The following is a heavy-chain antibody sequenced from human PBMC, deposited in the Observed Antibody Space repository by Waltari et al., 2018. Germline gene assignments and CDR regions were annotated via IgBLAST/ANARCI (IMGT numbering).Heavy chain of an antibody. CDR1: GYTFTSYD. D-gene: IGHD6-13*01. CDR2: MNPNSGNT. CDR3: ARGLFSGRRAAAGTHNWFDP. J-gene: IGHJ5*02. V-gene: IGHV1-8*03. Sequence: QVQLVQSGAEVKKPGASVKVSCKASGYTFTSYDINWVRQATGQGLEWMGWMNPNSGNTGYAQKFQGRVTITRNTSISTAYMELSSLRSEDTAVYYCARGLFSGRRAAAGTHNWFDPWGQGTLVTVSS.